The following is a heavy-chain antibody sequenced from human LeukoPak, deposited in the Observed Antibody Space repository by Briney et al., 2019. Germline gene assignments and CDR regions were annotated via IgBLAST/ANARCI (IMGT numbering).Heavy chain of an antibody. D-gene: IGHD3-16*01. CDR3: ARVLGEVPFDY. J-gene: IGHJ4*02. CDR1: GDTFRPVG. CDR2: IIPIFGGP. V-gene: IGHV1-69*01. Sequence: GASVKVSCKTSGDTFRPVGISWARQAPGQGLEWMGGIIPIFGGPTYAQNFQGRVIITADESTRTVYMELRSLRSDDTAVFYCARVLGEVPFDYWGQGTLVTVSS.